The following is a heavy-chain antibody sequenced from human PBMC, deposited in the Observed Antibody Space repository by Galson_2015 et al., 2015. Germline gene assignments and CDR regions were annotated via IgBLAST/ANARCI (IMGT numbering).Heavy chain of an antibody. J-gene: IGHJ4*02. V-gene: IGHV3-30*01. CDR2: ISYNGKIQ. CDR3: ARDKDMTAADYYFDY. Sequence: SLRLSCAVSGFTFSSYPMHWVRQAPGKGLEWVAVISYNGKIQYYADSVKGRFTISRDNSKNTLYLQMNSLRAEDTAVYYCARDKDMTAADYYFDYWGQGTLVTVSS. CDR1: GFTFSSYP. D-gene: IGHD6-13*01.